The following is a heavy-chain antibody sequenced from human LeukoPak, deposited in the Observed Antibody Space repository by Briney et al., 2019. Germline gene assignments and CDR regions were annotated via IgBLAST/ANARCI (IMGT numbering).Heavy chain of an antibody. V-gene: IGHV1-18*01. CDR1: GYTFTSYG. Sequence: ASVKVSCKASGYTFTSYGISWVRQAPGQGLEWMGWISAYNGNTNYAQNFQGRVTVTTDTSTSTAYMELRSLRSDDTAVYYCARTNLDCKNGVCYDYWGQGTLVTVSS. J-gene: IGHJ4*02. CDR3: ARTNLDCKNGVCYDY. CDR2: ISAYNGNT. D-gene: IGHD2-8*01.